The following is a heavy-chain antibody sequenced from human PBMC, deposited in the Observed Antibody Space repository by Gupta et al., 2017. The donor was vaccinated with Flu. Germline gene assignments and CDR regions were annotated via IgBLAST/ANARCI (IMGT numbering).Heavy chain of an antibody. CDR2: IWYDGSNK. Sequence: YGMHWVRQAPGKGLEWVAVIWYDGSNKYYADSVKGRFTISRDNSKNTLYLQMNSLRAEDTAVYYCARDRVEMASDCYFDYWGQGTLVTVSS. CDR1: YG. V-gene: IGHV3-33*01. D-gene: IGHD2-21*01. CDR3: ARDRVEMASDCYFDY. J-gene: IGHJ4*02.